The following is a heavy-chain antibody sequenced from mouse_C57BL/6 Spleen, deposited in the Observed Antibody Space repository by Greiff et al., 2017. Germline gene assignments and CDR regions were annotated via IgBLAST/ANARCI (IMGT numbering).Heavy chain of an antibody. V-gene: IGHV1-82*01. J-gene: IGHJ2*01. CDR1: GYAFSSSW. CDR2: IYPGDGDT. D-gene: IGHD2-1*01. Sequence: VQLQESGPELVKPGASVKISCKASGYAFSSSWMNWVKQRPGKGLEWIGRIYPGDGDTNYNGKFKGKATLTADKSSSTAYMQLSSLTSEDSAVYFCARSSYGNFYFDDWGKGTTLTVSS. CDR3: ARSSYGNFYFDD.